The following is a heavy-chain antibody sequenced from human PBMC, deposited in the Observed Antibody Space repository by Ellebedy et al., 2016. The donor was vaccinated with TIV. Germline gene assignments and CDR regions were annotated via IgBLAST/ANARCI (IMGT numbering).Heavy chain of an antibody. Sequence: GGSLRLSXAASGFTFSSYAMHWVRQAPGKGLEWVAVISYDGSNKYYADSVKGRFTISRDNSKNTLYLQMNSLRAEDTAVYYCARDLVGGSSWYDPFDYWGQGTLVTVSS. CDR3: ARDLVGGSSWYDPFDY. CDR1: GFTFSSYA. CDR2: ISYDGSNK. J-gene: IGHJ4*02. D-gene: IGHD6-13*01. V-gene: IGHV3-30-3*01.